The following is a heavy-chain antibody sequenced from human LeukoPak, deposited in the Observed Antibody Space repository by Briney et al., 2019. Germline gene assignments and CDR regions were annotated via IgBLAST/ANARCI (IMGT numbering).Heavy chain of an antibody. D-gene: IGHD3-3*01. J-gene: IGHJ4*02. Sequence: SETLSLTCTVSGGSISSYYWSWIRQPPGKGLEWIGEINHSGSTNYNPSLKCRVTISVDTSKNQFSLRLSSVTAADTAVYYCARVPTIFGVDMYYFDFWGQGNLVTVSS. CDR2: INHSGST. CDR1: GGSISSYY. V-gene: IGHV4-34*01. CDR3: ARVPTIFGVDMYYFDF.